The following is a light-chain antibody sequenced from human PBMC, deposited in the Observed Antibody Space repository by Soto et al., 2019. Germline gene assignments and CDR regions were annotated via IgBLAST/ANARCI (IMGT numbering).Light chain of an antibody. CDR1: QSICRW. CDR3: QQYNKFSPT. CDR2: DGA. V-gene: IGKV1-5*01. J-gene: IGKJ1*01. Sequence: DIQMTQSPSTLSASVGDRVTITCLASQSICRWLAWYQQKPGRAPKLLIFDGARLESGVPSRFSGSGSGTEFTFTISSLQPEHFATYYCQQYNKFSPTFGQGTKVDI.